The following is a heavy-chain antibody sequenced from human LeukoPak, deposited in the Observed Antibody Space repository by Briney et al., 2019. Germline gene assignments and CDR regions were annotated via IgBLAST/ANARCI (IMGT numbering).Heavy chain of an antibody. CDR2: INPNSGGT. Sequence: ASVKVSCKASGYTFTGYYMHWVRQAPGQGLEWMGWINPNSGGTNYAQKFQGRVTMTRDTSISTAYMELSRLRSDDTAVYYCARVPFYSGSYKFWYYFDYWGQGTLVTASS. D-gene: IGHD1-26*01. J-gene: IGHJ4*02. CDR1: GYTFTGYY. CDR3: ARVPFYSGSYKFWYYFDY. V-gene: IGHV1-2*02.